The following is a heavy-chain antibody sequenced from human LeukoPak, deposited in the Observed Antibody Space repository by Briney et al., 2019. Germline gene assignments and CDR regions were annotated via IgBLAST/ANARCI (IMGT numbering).Heavy chain of an antibody. J-gene: IGHJ6*03. CDR1: GGSISSYY. CDR2: IYYSGST. CDR3: ARAKGMRVTYYYYYYYMDV. D-gene: IGHD3-10*01. V-gene: IGHV4-59*08. Sequence: KTSETLSLTCTVSGGSISSYYWSWIRQPPGKGLEWIGYIYYSGSTNYNPSLKSRVTISVDTSKNQFSLKLSSVTAADTAVYYCARAKGMRVTYYYYYYYMDVWGKGTTVTVSS.